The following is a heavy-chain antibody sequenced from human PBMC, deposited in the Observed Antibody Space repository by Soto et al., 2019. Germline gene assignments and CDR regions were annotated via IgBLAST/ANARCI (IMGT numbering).Heavy chain of an antibody. Sequence: GESLKISCKGSGYSFTSYWISWVRQMPGKGLEWMGRIDPSDSYTNYSPSFQGHVTISADKSISTAYLQWSSLKASDTAMYYCARPQYDSSGYYYRAFDIWGQGTMVPVSS. CDR2: IDPSDSYT. CDR1: GYSFTSYW. CDR3: ARPQYDSSGYYYRAFDI. J-gene: IGHJ3*02. D-gene: IGHD3-22*01. V-gene: IGHV5-10-1*01.